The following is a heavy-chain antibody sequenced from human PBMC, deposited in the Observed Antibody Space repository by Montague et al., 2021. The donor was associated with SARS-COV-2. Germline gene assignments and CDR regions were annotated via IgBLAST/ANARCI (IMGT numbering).Heavy chain of an antibody. CDR2: INHSGST. CDR3: ARARQDVVVPTLGIGAYYYYYYMDV. CDR1: GGSFSGYY. D-gene: IGHD2-2*01. Sequence: SETLSLTCAVYGGSFSGYYWSSIRQPPGKGLEWIGEINHSGSTNYNPSLKSRVTISVDTSKNQFSLKLSSVTAADTAVYYCARARQDVVVPTLGIGAYYYYYYMDVWGKGTTVTVSS. V-gene: IGHV4-34*01. J-gene: IGHJ6*03.